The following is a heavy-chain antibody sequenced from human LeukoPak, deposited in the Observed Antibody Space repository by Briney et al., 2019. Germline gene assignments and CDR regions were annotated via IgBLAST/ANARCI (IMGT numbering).Heavy chain of an antibody. D-gene: IGHD5-24*01. CDR2: IYSGGAT. CDR3: ARVFRDGYSQYDY. J-gene: IGHJ4*02. Sequence: HSGGSLRLSCAASGFSVNFHYISWVRQAPGQGLDWVSIIYSGGATYDAESVKGRFSISRDISQNTVYLQMNSLRAEDTGVYYCARVFRDGYSQYDYWGQGTLVTVSS. CDR1: GFSVNFHY. V-gene: IGHV3-66*01.